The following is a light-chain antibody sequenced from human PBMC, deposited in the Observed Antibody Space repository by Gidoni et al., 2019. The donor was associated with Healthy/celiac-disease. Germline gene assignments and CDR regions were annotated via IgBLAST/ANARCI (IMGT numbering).Light chain of an antibody. V-gene: IGLV2-8*01. CDR2: EVS. CDR1: SMDVGGYNY. Sequence: QSPLTQPPSASGPPGQPVTISCTGTSMDVGGYNYVSWYQQHPGKAPKFMIYEVSKRPSGVPDRFSGSKSGNTASLTISGLQAEDEADYYCSSYAGSNNWVFGGGTKLTVL. J-gene: IGLJ3*02. CDR3: SSYAGSNNWV.